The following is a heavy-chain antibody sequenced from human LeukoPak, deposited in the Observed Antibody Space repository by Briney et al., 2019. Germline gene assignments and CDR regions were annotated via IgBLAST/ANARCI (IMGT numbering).Heavy chain of an antibody. D-gene: IGHD1-26*01. V-gene: IGHV4-39*07. J-gene: IGHJ4*02. CDR3: ARDSGGSYWIY. CDR2: IYHSGST. Sequence: SETLSLTCTVSGGSISSSSYYWGWIRQPPGKGLEWIGSIYHSGSTYYNPSLKSRVTISVDTSKNQFSLKLSSVTAADTAVYYCARDSGGSYWIYWGQGTLVTVSS. CDR1: GGSISSSSYY.